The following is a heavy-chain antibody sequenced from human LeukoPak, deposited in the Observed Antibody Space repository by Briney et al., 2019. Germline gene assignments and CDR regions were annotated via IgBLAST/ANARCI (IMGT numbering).Heavy chain of an antibody. J-gene: IGHJ4*02. CDR1: GFTFRSYG. Sequence: PGGSLRLSCAASGFTFRSYGMHWVRQAPGKGLEWVAVISYDGSNKYYADSVKGRFTISRDNSKNALYLQMDSLRAEDTAVYFCARGVHYGSDYWGQGTLVTVSS. V-gene: IGHV3-30*03. D-gene: IGHD4-17*01. CDR3: ARGVHYGSDY. CDR2: ISYDGSNK.